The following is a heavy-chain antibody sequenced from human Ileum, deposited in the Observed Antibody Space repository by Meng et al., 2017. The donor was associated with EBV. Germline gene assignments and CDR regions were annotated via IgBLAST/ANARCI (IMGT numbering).Heavy chain of an antibody. CDR3: ASSDYYRSDY. CDR1: GGSISRSDW. CDR2: TSHSGST. D-gene: IGHD3-22*01. J-gene: IGHJ4*02. V-gene: IGHV4-4*02. Sequence: QLQLQEPGPGLVKPSETLSLTCAVSGGSISRSDWWSWVRQPPGKGLEWIGETSHSGSTNYSPSLKSRVTISLDKSKNQLSLKLNSVTAADTAVYYCASSDYYRSDYWGQGTLVTVSS.